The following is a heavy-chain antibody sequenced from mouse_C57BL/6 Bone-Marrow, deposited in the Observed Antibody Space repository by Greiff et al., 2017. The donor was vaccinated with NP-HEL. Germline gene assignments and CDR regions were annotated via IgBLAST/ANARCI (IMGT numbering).Heavy chain of an antibody. J-gene: IGHJ4*01. D-gene: IGHD1-1*01. CDR2: LDPEDGDT. Sequence: DVQLQESGAELVRPGASVKLSCTASGFNIKDYYMHWVKQRPEQGLEWIGRLDPEDGDTEYAPKFQGKATMTADTSSNTAYLQLSSLTSEDTAVYYCTTDYYGSHYAMDYWGQGTSVTVSS. CDR3: TTDYYGSHYAMDY. CDR1: GFNIKDYY. V-gene: IGHV14-1*01.